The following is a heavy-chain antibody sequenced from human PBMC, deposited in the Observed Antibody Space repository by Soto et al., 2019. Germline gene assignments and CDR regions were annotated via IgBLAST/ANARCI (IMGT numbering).Heavy chain of an antibody. CDR1: TGSTNSFY. D-gene: IGHD5-12*01. Sequence: QVQLQVSGPGLVKPSATLSLSCTVSTGSTNSFYWSWIRQPPGKGLQWLGYFFYTGSTNHNPSLKCRVTISLDMSSNQFSLRLSSVTAADTAMYYCARSRDGYNLNPIDQWGQGLLVTVSS. J-gene: IGHJ4*01. V-gene: IGHV4-59*01. CDR2: FFYTGST. CDR3: ARSRDGYNLNPIDQ.